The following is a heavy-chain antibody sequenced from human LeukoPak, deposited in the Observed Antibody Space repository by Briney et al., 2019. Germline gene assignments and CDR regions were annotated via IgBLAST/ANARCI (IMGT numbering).Heavy chain of an antibody. CDR2: IMPDGSDK. Sequence: GGALRLSCAASGFTLRKFLIRWGRPAPGEGVEWVANIMPDGSDKFSVDSVKGRFTISRDNAKNSLYLQMNSLRVEDTAVYYCARGGSGYDYWGQGALVTVSS. V-gene: IGHV3-7*01. CDR3: ARGGSGYDY. J-gene: IGHJ4*02. D-gene: IGHD3-3*01. CDR1: GFTLRKFL.